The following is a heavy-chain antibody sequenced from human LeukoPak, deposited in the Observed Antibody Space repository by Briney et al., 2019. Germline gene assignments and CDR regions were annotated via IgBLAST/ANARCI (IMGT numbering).Heavy chain of an antibody. D-gene: IGHD5-24*01. CDR3: ARASDGYTLGDY. J-gene: IGHJ4*02. Sequence: GGSLRLSCAASGFTFSSYAMHWVRQAPGKGLEWVAVISYDGSNKYYADSVKGRFTISRDNSKNTLYLQMNSLRAEDAAVYYCARASDGYTLGDYWGQGTLVTVSS. CDR2: ISYDGSNK. V-gene: IGHV3-30*01. CDR1: GFTFSSYA.